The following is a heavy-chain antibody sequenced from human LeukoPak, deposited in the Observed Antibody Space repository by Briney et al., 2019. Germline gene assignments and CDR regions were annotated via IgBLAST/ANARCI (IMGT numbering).Heavy chain of an antibody. Sequence: SVKVSCKASGGTFSNYAISWVRQAPGQGLEWMGGIIPIFGTANYAQKFQGRVTMTRDTSISTAYMELSSLRSEDTAVYYCARVSSSSSLGYYYYYMDVWGKGTTVTVSS. V-gene: IGHV1-69*05. D-gene: IGHD6-6*01. J-gene: IGHJ6*03. CDR2: IIPIFGTA. CDR3: ARVSSSSSLGYYYYYMDV. CDR1: GGTFSNYA.